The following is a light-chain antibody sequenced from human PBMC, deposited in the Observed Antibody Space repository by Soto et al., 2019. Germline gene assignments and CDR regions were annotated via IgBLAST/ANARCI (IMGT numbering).Light chain of an antibody. CDR1: NSNIGRNY. CDR3: GTWDSSLSVWV. V-gene: IGLV1-51*01. CDR2: DNY. J-gene: IGLJ3*02. Sequence: QSVLTQPPSLSASPGQRGVISCSGSNSNIGRNYVSWYQHLPGTAPKLLICDNYKRPSGIPDRFSGSKSGTSATLGITGLQTGDEADYYCGTWDSSLSVWVFGGGTKLTVL.